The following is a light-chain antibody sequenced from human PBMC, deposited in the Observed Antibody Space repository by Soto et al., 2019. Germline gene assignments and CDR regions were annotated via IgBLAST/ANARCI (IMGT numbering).Light chain of an antibody. V-gene: IGLV2-14*01. Sequence: QSALTQPASVSGSPGQSITISCTGTSSDVGAYDFVSWYQHSPGKAPKLVTFDVTHRPSEISDRFSGSKSANTASLTISVLKAADEAFYYCSSYATRSTLVFGGGTKVTVL. CDR1: SSDVGAYDF. J-gene: IGLJ1*01. CDR3: SSYATRSTLV. CDR2: DVT.